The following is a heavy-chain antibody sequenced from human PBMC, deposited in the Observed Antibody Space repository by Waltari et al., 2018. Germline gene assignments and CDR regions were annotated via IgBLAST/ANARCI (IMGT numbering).Heavy chain of an antibody. D-gene: IGHD6-6*01. Sequence: QVQLPQWGAGLLKPSETLSLTCAVYGGSFSGYYWILIRQPPGKGLEWIGEINHSGSTNYNPSLKSRVTISVDTSKNQFSLKLSSVTAADTAVYYCARGSKIEYSSSSSFDYWGQGTLVTVSS. J-gene: IGHJ4*02. CDR3: ARGSKIEYSSSSSFDY. V-gene: IGHV4-34*01. CDR1: GGSFSGYY. CDR2: INHSGST.